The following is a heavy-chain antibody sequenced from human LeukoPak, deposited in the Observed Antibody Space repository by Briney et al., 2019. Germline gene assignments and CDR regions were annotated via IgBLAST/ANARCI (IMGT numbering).Heavy chain of an antibody. CDR1: GFMFRTYG. CDR3: ARGQHSPDY. CDR2: IWYDGTNK. Sequence: PGRSPRLSCAASGFMFRTYGMQWVRQAPGKGLEWVAVIWYDGTNKYYIDFVKGRFTISRDNSKNTLYLQMNSLRAEDTAVYFCARGQHSPDYWGQGTLVTVSS. J-gene: IGHJ4*02. D-gene: IGHD2-15*01. V-gene: IGHV3-33*01.